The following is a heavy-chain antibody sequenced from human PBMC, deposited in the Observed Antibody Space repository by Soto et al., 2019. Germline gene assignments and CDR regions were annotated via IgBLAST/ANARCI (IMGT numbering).Heavy chain of an antibody. CDR3: AKTPSGFWSGYYKGNAFDI. V-gene: IGHV3-23*01. Sequence: GGSLRLSCAASGFTFSSYAMSWVRQAPGKGLEWVSAISGSGGSTYYADSVKGRFTISRDNSKNTLYLQMNSLRAEGTAVYYCAKTPSGFWSGYYKGNAFDIWGQGTMVTVSS. D-gene: IGHD3-3*01. J-gene: IGHJ3*02. CDR2: ISGSGGST. CDR1: GFTFSSYA.